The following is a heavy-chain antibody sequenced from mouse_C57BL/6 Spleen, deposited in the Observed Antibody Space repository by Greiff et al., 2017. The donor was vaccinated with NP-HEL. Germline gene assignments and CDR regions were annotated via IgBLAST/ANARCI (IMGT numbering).Heavy chain of an antibody. CDR1: GYTFTDYY. V-gene: IGHV1-26*01. J-gene: IGHJ4*01. CDR2: INPNNGGT. Sequence: VQLQQSGPELVKPGASVKISCKASGYTFTDYYMNWVKQSHGKSLEWIGDINPNNGGTSYNQKFKGKATLTVDKSSSTAYMVLRSLTSEDSAVYYCASTVVAIRYAMDYWGQGTSVTVSS. D-gene: IGHD1-1*01. CDR3: ASTVVAIRYAMDY.